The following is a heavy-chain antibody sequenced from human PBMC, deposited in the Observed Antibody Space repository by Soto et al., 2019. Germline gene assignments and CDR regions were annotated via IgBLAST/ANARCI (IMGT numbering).Heavy chain of an antibody. J-gene: IGHJ4*02. Sequence: GGSLRLSCASSWFTFRGSSLSWVRQAPGKGLEWLSYIGKTRNVFDYPDSVRGRFTISRDDATNSLFLQMNSLRVDDSAVYYCARDVHWAFDLWSQGTLVTVSS. D-gene: IGHD7-27*01. CDR1: WFTFRGSS. V-gene: IGHV3-48*01. CDR2: IGKTRNVF. CDR3: ARDVHWAFDL.